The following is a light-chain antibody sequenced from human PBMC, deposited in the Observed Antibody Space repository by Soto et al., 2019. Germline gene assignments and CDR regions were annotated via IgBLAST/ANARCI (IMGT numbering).Light chain of an antibody. CDR2: GAS. V-gene: IGKV3-20*01. CDR3: QQYGSSPWT. J-gene: IGKJ1*01. Sequence: DITLTQSPATLSLSPGERATLSCLASQSVSSSYLAWQQQKPGQAPRLLIYGASSRATGIPDRFSGSGSGTDFTLTISRLEPEDFAVYYCQQYGSSPWTFGQGTKVDIK. CDR1: QSVSSSY.